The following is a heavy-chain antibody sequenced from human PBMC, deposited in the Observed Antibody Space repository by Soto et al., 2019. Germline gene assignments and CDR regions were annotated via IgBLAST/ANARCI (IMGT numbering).Heavy chain of an antibody. D-gene: IGHD3-9*01. CDR3: VSSYETDDYDDAF. V-gene: IGHV4-4*02. J-gene: IGHJ4*02. Sequence: QVLLQESGPGLVKPSGTLSLTCTVSGGSISSCNWWSWVRETPGKGLGWVGENYHGGSTNYHPSLKSRVTILPDKPTNQISLTLTSVTAADTAVYFCVSSYETDDYDDAFWGQGTLVTVSS. CDR2: NYHGGST. CDR1: GGSISSCNW.